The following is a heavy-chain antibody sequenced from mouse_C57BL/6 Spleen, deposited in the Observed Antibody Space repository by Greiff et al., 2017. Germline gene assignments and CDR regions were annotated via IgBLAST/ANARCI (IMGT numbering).Heavy chain of an antibody. Sequence: QVHVKQPGTELVKPGASVKLSCKASGYTFTSYWMHWVKQRPGQGLEWIGNINPRNGGTNYNEKFKSKATLTVDKSSSTAYMQLSSLTSEDSAVYYCERERIYYYSSRGWYFDVWGTGTTVTVSS. J-gene: IGHJ1*03. CDR3: ERERIYYYSSRGWYFDV. D-gene: IGHD1-1*01. V-gene: IGHV1-53*01. CDR2: INPRNGGT. CDR1: GYTFTSYW.